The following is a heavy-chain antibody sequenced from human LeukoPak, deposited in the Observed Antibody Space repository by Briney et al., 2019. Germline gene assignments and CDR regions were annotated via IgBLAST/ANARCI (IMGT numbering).Heavy chain of an antibody. CDR3: AKVSVGPLSRPTHVALYYGMDV. Sequence: GGSLRLSCAASGFTFNKFAMSWVRQAPGKGPEWVSAIGSSGATTFYADSVKGRCTISRDNSKNTVYLEMNSLRAEDTAIYYCAKVSVGPLSRPTHVALYYGMDVWGQGTTVTVSS. J-gene: IGHJ6*02. V-gene: IGHV3-23*01. CDR1: GFTFNKFA. D-gene: IGHD2-8*01. CDR2: IGSSGATT.